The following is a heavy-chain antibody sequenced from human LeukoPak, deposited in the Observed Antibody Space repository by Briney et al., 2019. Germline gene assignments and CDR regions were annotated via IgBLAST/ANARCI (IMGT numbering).Heavy chain of an antibody. CDR3: ARHVADSSSWYLGGAFDI. D-gene: IGHD6-13*01. J-gene: IGHJ3*02. CDR1: GGFISSYY. Sequence: SETLSLTCTVSGGFISSYYWSWIRQPPGKGLEWIGYIYTSGSTNYNPSLKSRVTISVDTSKDQFSLELSSVTAADTAVYYCARHVADSSSWYLGGAFDIWGQGTMVTVSS. V-gene: IGHV4-4*09. CDR2: IYTSGST.